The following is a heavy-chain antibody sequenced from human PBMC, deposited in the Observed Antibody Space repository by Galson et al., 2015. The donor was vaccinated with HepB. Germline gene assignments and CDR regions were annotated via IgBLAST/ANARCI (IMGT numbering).Heavy chain of an antibody. CDR3: GKEEVEVATISPVRY. CDR2: ISGSGGST. J-gene: IGHJ4*02. V-gene: IGHV3-23*01. Sequence: SLRLSCAASGFTFRNYAMSWVRQAPGKGLEWVSAISGSGGSTYYTDSVRGRFTVSRDNSKNTLYPQMNSLRAEDTAVYYCGKEEVEVATISPVRYWGQGTLVIVSS. CDR1: GFTFRNYA. D-gene: IGHD5-24*01.